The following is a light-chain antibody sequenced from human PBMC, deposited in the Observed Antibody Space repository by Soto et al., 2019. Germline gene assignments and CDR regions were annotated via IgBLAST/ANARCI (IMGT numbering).Light chain of an antibody. CDR3: EQYGSSPGP. CDR2: GAS. V-gene: IGKV3-20*01. Sequence: EIVLTQSPGTLSLSPGKRGTLSCRASQSISSSYLAWYQRRPGQAPRLLIYGASSRATGIPDRFSGSGSGTDFTLTISSLEPEDFAVYYCEQYGSSPGPFGGGTKV. J-gene: IGKJ4*01. CDR1: QSISSSY.